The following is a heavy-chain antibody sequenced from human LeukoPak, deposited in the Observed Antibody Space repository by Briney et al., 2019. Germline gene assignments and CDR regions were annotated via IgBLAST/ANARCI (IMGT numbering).Heavy chain of an antibody. CDR3: ARDPITMVRGVIHTYYYYYGMDV. D-gene: IGHD3-10*01. J-gene: IGHJ6*02. CDR2: IKQDGSEK. V-gene: IGHV3-7*03. Sequence: GGSLRLSCAASGFTFSSYWMGWVRQAPGKGLEWVANIKQDGSEKYYVDSVKGRFTISRDNAKNSLYLQMNSLRAEDTAVYYCARDPITMVRGVIHTYYYYYGMDVWGQGTTVTVSS. CDR1: GFTFSSYW.